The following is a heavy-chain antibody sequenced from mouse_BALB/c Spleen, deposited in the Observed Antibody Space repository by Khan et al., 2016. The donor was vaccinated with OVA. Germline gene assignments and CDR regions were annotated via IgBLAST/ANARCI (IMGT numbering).Heavy chain of an antibody. CDR2: IDPSASHT. CDR1: GYTFTTYW. J-gene: IGHJ3*01. D-gene: IGHD2-4*01. V-gene: IGHV1-61*01. Sequence: QVQLQQPGAELVRPGASVKLSCKASGYTFTTYWLNWMKQRPGQGLEWIGMIDPSASHTHYNQMFKVKATLTVAKSSTTAYMHLRSLTSADSAVSYCALIYYDYGGFAYWGQGTLVTVSA. CDR3: ALIYYDYGGFAY.